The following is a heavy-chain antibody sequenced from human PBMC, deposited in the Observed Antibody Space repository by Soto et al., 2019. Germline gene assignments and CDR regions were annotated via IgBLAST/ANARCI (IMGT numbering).Heavy chain of an antibody. CDR2: IYYSGST. J-gene: IGHJ4*02. Sequence: SETLSLTCTVSGGSISSGDYYWSWIRQPPGKGLEWIGYIYYSGSTYYNPSLKSRVTISVDTSKNQFSLKLSSVTAADTAVYYCARDYYGSGSPDYWGQGTLVTVSS. V-gene: IGHV4-30-4*01. D-gene: IGHD3-10*01. CDR3: ARDYYGSGSPDY. CDR1: GGSISSGDYY.